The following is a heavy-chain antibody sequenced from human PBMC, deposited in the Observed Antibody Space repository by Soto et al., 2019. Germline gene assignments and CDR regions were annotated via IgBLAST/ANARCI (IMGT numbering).Heavy chain of an antibody. J-gene: IGHJ4*02. D-gene: IGHD1-26*01. Sequence: PGGSLRLSCAASGFTFSSYDMHWVRQATGKGLEWVSAIGTAGDTYYPGSVKGRFTISRENAKNSLYLQMNSLRAGDTAVYYCARGSGSDGFDYWGQGTLVTVSS. CDR2: IGTAGDT. V-gene: IGHV3-13*01. CDR3: ARGSGSDGFDY. CDR1: GFTFSSYD.